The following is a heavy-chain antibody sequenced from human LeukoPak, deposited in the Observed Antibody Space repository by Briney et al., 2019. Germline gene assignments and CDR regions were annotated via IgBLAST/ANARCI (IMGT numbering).Heavy chain of an antibody. CDR1: GLTFSSYG. J-gene: IGHJ4*02. V-gene: IGHV3-23*01. CDR2: ITGDGTTT. CDR3: AKMQGYFDC. Sequence: PGGSLRLSCEASGLTFSSYGMSWVRQAPGKGLQWVSAITGDGTTTYYADSVKGRFTISRDNSKNMLYLQMSSLRAEDTAVYYCAKMQGYFDCWGQGTLVSVS.